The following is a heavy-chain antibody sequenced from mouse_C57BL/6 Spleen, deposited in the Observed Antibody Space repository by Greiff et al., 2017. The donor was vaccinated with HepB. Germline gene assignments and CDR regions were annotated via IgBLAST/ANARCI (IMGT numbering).Heavy chain of an antibody. CDR1: GFTFSSYG. Sequence: EVQGVESGGDLVKPGGSLKLSCAASGFTFSSYGMSWVRQTPDKRLEWVATISSGGSYTYYPDSVKGRFSISRDNAKNTLYLQMSSLKSEDTAMYYCARHDHYFDYWGQGTTLTVSS. CDR2: ISSGGSYT. J-gene: IGHJ2*01. V-gene: IGHV5-6*01. CDR3: ARHDHYFDY.